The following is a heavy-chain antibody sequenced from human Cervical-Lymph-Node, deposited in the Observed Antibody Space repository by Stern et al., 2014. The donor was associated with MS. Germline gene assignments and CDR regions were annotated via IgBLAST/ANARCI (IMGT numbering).Heavy chain of an antibody. V-gene: IGHV3-66*01. D-gene: IGHD5-24*01. J-gene: IGHJ5*02. CDR3: TREMAARRLDP. CDR2: FYGCIST. CDR1: GSTVNRNY. Sequence: VQLVESGGTLVQPGGSLRLSCAGSGSTVNRNYMTWVRQAPGKGLEWVSIFYGCISTYYAESVKGRFSFSIDKPKNTLYLQMNNLRVEDTAMYYCTREMAARRLDPWGQGTLVIVSA.